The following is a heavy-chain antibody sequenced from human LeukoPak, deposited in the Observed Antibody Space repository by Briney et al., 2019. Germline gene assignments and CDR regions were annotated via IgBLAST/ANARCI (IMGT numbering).Heavy chain of an antibody. D-gene: IGHD3-16*01. J-gene: IGHJ3*02. CDR1: GFTFSTYA. CDR3: AKDGKFGGGSPGDAFNI. CDR2: ISGGGGTT. Sequence: GGPLRLSCAASGFTFSTYAMSWVRQAPGEGLEWVSVISGGGGTTFYADSVKGRFSISRDNSKSTLYLQMNSLRVEDTAVYYCAKDGKFGGGSPGDAFNIWGQGTMVTVSS. V-gene: IGHV3-23*01.